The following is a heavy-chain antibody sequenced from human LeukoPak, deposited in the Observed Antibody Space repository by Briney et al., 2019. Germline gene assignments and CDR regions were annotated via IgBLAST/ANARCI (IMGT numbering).Heavy chain of an antibody. D-gene: IGHD6-13*01. J-gene: IGHJ4*02. CDR2: VFDSGGT. Sequence: SETLSLTCTVSGGSISNYWWSWIRQPPGKGLEWMGYVFDSGGTNYNPSLKSRITISVDTSNKHFSLKLSSVTAADAAVYYCARGYSSSWNYFDYWGQGTLVTVSS. V-gene: IGHV4-59*01. CDR1: GGSISNYW. CDR3: ARGYSSSWNYFDY.